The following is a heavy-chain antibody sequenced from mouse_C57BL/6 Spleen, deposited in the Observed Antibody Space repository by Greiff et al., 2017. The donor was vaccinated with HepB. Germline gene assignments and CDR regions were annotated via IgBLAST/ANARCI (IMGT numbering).Heavy chain of an antibody. CDR1: GYTFTSYW. Sequence: QVQLQQPGAELVKPGASVKLSCKASGYTFTSYWMQWVKQRPGQGLEWIGEIDPSDSYTNYNQKFKGKATLTVDTPSSTAYMQLSSLTSEDSAVYYCARGGRGDFDYWGQGTTLTVSS. CDR3: ARGGRGDFDY. J-gene: IGHJ2*01. V-gene: IGHV1-50*01. CDR2: IDPSDSYT.